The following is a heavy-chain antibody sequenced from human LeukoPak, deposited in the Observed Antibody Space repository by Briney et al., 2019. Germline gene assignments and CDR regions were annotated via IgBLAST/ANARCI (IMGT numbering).Heavy chain of an antibody. CDR2: INPSGGST. CDR1: GYIFIGYY. D-gene: IGHD5-12*01. CDR3: ARVPSGGSTPYYFDH. J-gene: IGHJ4*02. Sequence: ASVKVSCKASGYIFIGYYIHWVRQAPGQGLEWMGMINPSGGSTSFAQKFQGRVSMTRDTSTSTVYMELSSLRSEDTAMCYCARVPSGGSTPYYFDHWGQGTLVTVSS. V-gene: IGHV1-46*01.